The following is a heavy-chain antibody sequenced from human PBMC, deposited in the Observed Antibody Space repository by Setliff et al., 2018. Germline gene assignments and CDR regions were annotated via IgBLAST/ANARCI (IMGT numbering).Heavy chain of an antibody. Sequence: GGSLRLSCAASGFTFTSYAMTWVRQAPGKGLEWVSTVSGAGDFTYYAYSVKGRFTISRDNSKNTLFLQMNSLRAEDTAVYYCAKGRLGGHHGWFDPWGQGTLVTVSS. D-gene: IGHD3-16*01. V-gene: IGHV3-23*01. CDR2: VSGAGDFT. J-gene: IGHJ5*02. CDR1: GFTFTSYA. CDR3: AKGRLGGHHGWFDP.